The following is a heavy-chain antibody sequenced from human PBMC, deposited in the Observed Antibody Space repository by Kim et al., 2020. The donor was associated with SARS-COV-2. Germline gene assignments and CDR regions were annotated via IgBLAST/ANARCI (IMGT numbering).Heavy chain of an antibody. CDR3: AKRLYYDGGNGMDV. Sequence: GGSLRLSCAASGFRFSSYGMGWVRQAPGKGLEWVSVISGSGVRTDYGDSVNGRFTISRDNSNNTVFLQMNSLRVEDTAIYYCAKRLYYDGGNGMDVWGQGTTVPVSS. CDR1: GFRFSSYG. CDR2: ISGSGVRT. V-gene: IGHV3-23*01. D-gene: IGHD3-22*01. J-gene: IGHJ6*02.